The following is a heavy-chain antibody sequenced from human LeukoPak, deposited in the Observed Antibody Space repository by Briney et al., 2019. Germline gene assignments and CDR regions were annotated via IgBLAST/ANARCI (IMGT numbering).Heavy chain of an antibody. V-gene: IGHV4-39*01. CDR2: IYYRGST. CDR3: VRPAEQQLDAYDI. D-gene: IGHD6-13*01. CDR1: GDSISSNSYY. J-gene: IGHJ3*02. Sequence: SETLSLTCTVSGDSISSNSYYWGWIRQPPWKGLDWIGSIYYRGSTYYNPSLKSRVTISVDTSKNQFSLKLTSVTAADTAVYYCVRPAEQQLDAYDIWGQGKMVTVSS.